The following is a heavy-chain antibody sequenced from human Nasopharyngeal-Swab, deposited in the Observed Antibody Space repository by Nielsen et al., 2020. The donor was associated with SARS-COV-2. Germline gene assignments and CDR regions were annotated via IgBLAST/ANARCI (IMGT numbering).Heavy chain of an antibody. D-gene: IGHD5/OR15-5a*01. J-gene: IGHJ4*02. CDR2: IFTSGST. V-gene: IGHV4-61*02. Sequence: SETLSLTCTVSGGSFSTGSYYWNWIRQPAGKGLEWIGRIFTSGSTDYNPSLKGRVTMSIDTSKNQFSLNLTSVTAADTAVYYCARLGTVYDDYFDSWGQGTLVTVSS. CDR3: ARLGTVYDDYFDS. CDR1: GGSFSTGSYY.